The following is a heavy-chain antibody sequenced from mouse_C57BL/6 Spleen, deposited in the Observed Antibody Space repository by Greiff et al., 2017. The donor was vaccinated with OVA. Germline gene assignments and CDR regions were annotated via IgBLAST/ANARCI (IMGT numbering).Heavy chain of an antibody. J-gene: IGHJ3*01. Sequence: QVQLQQPGAELVRPGSSVKLSCKASGYTFTSYWMAWVTPRPGHGLECLCHLYPSDIYTHYNQKFKDKATLTVDKSSSTAYMQLSSLTSEDSAVYYCARGGAQASFWFAYWGQGTLVTVSA. D-gene: IGHD3-2*02. CDR1: GYTFTSYW. CDR3: ARGGAQASFWFAY. V-gene: IGHV1-61*01. CDR2: LYPSDIYT.